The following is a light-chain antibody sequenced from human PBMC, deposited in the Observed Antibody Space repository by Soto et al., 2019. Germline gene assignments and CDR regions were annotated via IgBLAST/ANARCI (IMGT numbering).Light chain of an antibody. V-gene: IGKV1-5*03. CDR3: QQYYDWPIT. CDR1: QSISIW. J-gene: IGKJ5*01. CDR2: KAS. Sequence: DIQMTQSPSTLSASVGDRVTITCRASQSISIWLAWYQQKPGKAPKILIYKASSLESGVPSRFSGSGSGTDFTLTISSLQSEDFAIYYCQQYYDWPITFGQGTRLEIK.